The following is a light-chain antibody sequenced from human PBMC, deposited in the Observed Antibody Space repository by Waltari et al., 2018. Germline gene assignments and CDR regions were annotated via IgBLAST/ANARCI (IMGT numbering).Light chain of an antibody. CDR2: EIN. CDR1: TSHVGRDNF. CDR3: CSYAGRSTWV. Sequence: QSALTQPAPVSGSPGQSITLSCTGTTSHVGRDNFVSWYQQHPGKAPQLIMYEINKRPAGLSNRLSGSKSGNTASLTISGLQAEDESDYYCCSYAGRSTWVFGGGTKVTVL. V-gene: IGLV2-23*02. J-gene: IGLJ3*02.